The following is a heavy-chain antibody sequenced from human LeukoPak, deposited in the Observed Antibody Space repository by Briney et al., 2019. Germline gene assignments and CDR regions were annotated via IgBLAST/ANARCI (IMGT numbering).Heavy chain of an antibody. J-gene: IGHJ4*02. CDR1: GFTFSSYA. Sequence: GGSLRLSCAASGFTFSSYAMSWVRQAPGKGLEWVSAISGSGGSTYYADSVKGRFTISRDNSKNTLYLQMNSLKTEDTAVYYCTTIIIGDEYDYWGQGTLVTVSS. V-gene: IGHV3-23*01. D-gene: IGHD3-10*01. CDR2: ISGSGGST. CDR3: TTIIIGDEYDY.